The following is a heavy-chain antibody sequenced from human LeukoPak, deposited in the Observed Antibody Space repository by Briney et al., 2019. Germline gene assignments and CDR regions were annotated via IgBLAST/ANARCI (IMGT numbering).Heavy chain of an antibody. V-gene: IGHV3-7*01. J-gene: IGHJ4*02. Sequence: PGGSLRLSCAASGFTFSSYWMSWVRQAPGKGLEWVANIKQDGSEKYYVDSVKGRFTISRDNAKNSLYLQMNSLRAEDTAVYYCASHWGRSGYMWFDYWGQGTLVTVSS. CDR2: IKQDGSEK. CDR1: GFTFSSYW. D-gene: IGHD3-22*01. CDR3: ASHWGRSGYMWFDY.